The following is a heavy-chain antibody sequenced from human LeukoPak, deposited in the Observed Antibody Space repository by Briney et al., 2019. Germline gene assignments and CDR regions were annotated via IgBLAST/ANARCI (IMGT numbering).Heavy chain of an antibody. V-gene: IGHV3-49*03. CDR3: TRDRPTYDSSGYYYDSKYYYYMDV. J-gene: IGHJ6*03. CDR1: GFTFGDYA. CDR2: IRSKAYGGTT. Sequence: GALRLSCTASGFTFGDYAMSWFRQAPGKGLEWVGFIRSKAYGGTTEYAASVKGRFTISRDDSKSIAYLQKNSLKTEDTAVYYCTRDRPTYDSSGYYYDSKYYYYMDVWGKGTTVTVSS. D-gene: IGHD3-22*01.